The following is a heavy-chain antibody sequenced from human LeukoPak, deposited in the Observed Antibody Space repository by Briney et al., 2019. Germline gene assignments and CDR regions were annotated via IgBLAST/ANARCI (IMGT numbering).Heavy chain of an antibody. CDR1: GGSFSGYY. D-gene: IGHD6-13*01. V-gene: IGHV4-34*01. J-gene: IGHJ3*02. CDR2: INHSGST. Sequence: SETLSLTCAVYGGSFSGYYWSWIRQPPGKGLEWIGEINHSGSTNYNPSLKSRVTISVDTSKNQFSLKLSSVTAADTAVYYCARAKGLAAAGTRVEAFDIWGQGTMVTASS. CDR3: ARAKGLAAAGTRVEAFDI.